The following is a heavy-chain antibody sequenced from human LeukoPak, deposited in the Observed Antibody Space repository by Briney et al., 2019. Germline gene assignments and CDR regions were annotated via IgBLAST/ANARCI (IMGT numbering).Heavy chain of an antibody. V-gene: IGHV4-30-2*01. CDR1: GGSISSGGYS. J-gene: IGHJ4*02. D-gene: IGHD2-2*01. CDR2: IYHSGST. CDR3: ARVSARYCSSTSWDCGIAGGTYYFDY. Sequence: SETLSLTCAVSGGSISSGGYSWSWIRQPPGKGLEWIGYIYHSGSTYYNPSLKSRVTISVDRSKNQFYLKLSAETAADTAVYYCARVSARYCSSTSWDCGIAGGTYYFDYWDQGTLVTVSS.